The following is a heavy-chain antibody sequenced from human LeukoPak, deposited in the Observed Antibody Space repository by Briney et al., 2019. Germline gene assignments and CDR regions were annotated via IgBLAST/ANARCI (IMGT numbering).Heavy chain of an antibody. J-gene: IGHJ4*02. Sequence: ASVKVSCKASGYTFTNFGISWVRQAPGQGLEWMGWISAYHGNINYAQKFQGRVTMTTDTSTSTAYMELRSLRSDDTAMYYCARGVTTSFDYWGQGTLVTVSS. CDR1: GYTFTNFG. CDR3: ARGVTTSFDY. D-gene: IGHD4-17*01. V-gene: IGHV1-18*01. CDR2: ISAYHGNI.